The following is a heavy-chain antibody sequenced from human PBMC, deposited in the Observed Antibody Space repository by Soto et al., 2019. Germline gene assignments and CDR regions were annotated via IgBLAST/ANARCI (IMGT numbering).Heavy chain of an antibody. J-gene: IGHJ4*02. CDR3: ARGWDANA. CDR1: GVSITNYY. V-gene: IGHV4-59*01. D-gene: IGHD6-19*01. Sequence: PSETLSLTCTVSGVSITNYYWSWIRQPPGKGLEWIGYIYYSGRTNYNPSLKSRVTVSADTSRNQFSLKLKSVTAADTAVYYCARGWDANAWGQGSQVTVSS. CDR2: IYYSGRT.